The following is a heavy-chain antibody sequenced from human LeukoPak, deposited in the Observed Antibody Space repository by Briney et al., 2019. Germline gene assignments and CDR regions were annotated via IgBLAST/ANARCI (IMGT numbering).Heavy chain of an antibody. J-gene: IGHJ4*02. CDR2: IIPIFGTA. CDR3: ARDGQSLGSYFDY. V-gene: IGHV1-69*13. CDR1: GGTFSSYA. Sequence: GASVKVSCKASGGTFSSYAISWVRQAPGQGLEWMGGIIPIFGTANYAQKFQGRVTITADESTSTAYMELSSLRSEDTAVYYCARDGQSLGSYFDYWGQGTLVTVSS. D-gene: IGHD2-15*01.